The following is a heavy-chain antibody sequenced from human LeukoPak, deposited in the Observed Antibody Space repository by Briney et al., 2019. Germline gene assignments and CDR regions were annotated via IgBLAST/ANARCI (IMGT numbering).Heavy chain of an antibody. V-gene: IGHV1-69*01. Sequence: SVKVSCKASGGTFSSYAISWVRQAPGQGLEWMGGIIPIFGTANYAQKFQGRVTITADESTSTAHMELSSLRSEDTAVYYCARAKTRTVAGNFDYWGQGTLVTVSS. CDR2: IIPIFGTA. CDR1: GGTFSSYA. D-gene: IGHD6-19*01. J-gene: IGHJ4*02. CDR3: ARAKTRTVAGNFDY.